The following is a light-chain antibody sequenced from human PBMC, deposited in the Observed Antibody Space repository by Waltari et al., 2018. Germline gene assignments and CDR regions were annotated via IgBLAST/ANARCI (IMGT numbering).Light chain of an antibody. CDR3: QAWDSSTAV. J-gene: IGLJ2*01. CDR2: QDT. V-gene: IGLV3-1*01. Sequence: SHELIQPPSVSVSPGQTASITCSGAKLGDKNVCWYQQKPGQSPLLVIYQDTKRPSGIPERFSGSNSGNTATLTISGTQAMDEADYYCQAWDSSTAVFGGGTKLTVL. CDR1: KLGDKN.